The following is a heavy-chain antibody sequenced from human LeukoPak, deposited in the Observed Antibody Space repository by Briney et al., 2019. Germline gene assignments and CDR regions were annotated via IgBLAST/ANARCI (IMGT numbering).Heavy chain of an antibody. J-gene: IGHJ4*02. V-gene: IGHV1-24*01. Sequence: GASVKVSCKVPGNTRTEVSIHWVRQAPGKGLEWMGGFDPEVDEIIYARKFQGRVTMTQDTSTLTAYMDLTSLTSEDTAVYYCATPRSGSLDLDYWGQGTLVTVSS. CDR2: FDPEVDEI. CDR1: GNTRTEVS. CDR3: ATPRSGSLDLDY. D-gene: IGHD3-9*01.